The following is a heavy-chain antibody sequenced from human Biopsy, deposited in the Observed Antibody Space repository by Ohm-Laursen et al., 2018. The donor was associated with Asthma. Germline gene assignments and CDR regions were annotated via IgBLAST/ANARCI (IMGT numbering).Heavy chain of an antibody. CDR3: ASQSSGPDFWSGYYYFDY. CDR2: ISYDGSNK. Sequence: SLRLSCAAFGLNFSSYGMHWVREAPGKGQEWVAVISYDGSNKYYADSVKGRFTISRDNSKNTLYLQMNSLRAEDTAVYYCASQSSGPDFWSGYYYFDYWGQGTLVTASS. CDR1: GLNFSSYG. D-gene: IGHD3-3*01. V-gene: IGHV3-30*03. J-gene: IGHJ4*02.